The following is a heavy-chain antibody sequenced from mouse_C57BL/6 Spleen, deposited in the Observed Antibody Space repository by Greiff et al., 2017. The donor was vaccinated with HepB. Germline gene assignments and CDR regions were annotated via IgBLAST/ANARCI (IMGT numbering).Heavy chain of an antibody. D-gene: IGHD2-10*02. J-gene: IGHJ4*01. CDR2: IDPENGDT. V-gene: IGHV14-4*01. Sequence: EVQLQQSGAELVRPGASVKLSCTASGFNFKDDYMHWVKQRPEQGLEWIGWIDPENGDTEYAAKFQGKATITADTSSNTAYLQLSSLTSEDTAVYYCTGGYGYAMDYWGQGTSVTVSS. CDR1: GFNFKDDY. CDR3: TGGYGYAMDY.